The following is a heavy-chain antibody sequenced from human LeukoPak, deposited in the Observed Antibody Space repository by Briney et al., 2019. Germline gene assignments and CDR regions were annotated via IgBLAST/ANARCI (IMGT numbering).Heavy chain of an antibody. CDR3: AKDRELSPYYYYYYGMDV. V-gene: IGHV3-23*01. Sequence: GGSLRLSCAASGFTFSSYAMSWVRQAPGKGVEGVSAISGSGGSTYYADSVKGRFTISRDNSKNTLYLQMNSLRAEDTAVYYCAKDRELSPYYYYYYGMDVWGKGTTVTVSS. D-gene: IGHD3-16*02. CDR1: GFTFSSYA. J-gene: IGHJ6*04. CDR2: ISGSGGST.